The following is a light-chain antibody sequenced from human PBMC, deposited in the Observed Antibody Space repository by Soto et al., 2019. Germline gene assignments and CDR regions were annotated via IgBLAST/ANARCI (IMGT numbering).Light chain of an antibody. CDR3: QQYGSSPQT. Sequence: GLTQSPGTLSLSPGERATLSCRASQSVSSSYLAWYQQKPGQAPRLLIYGASSRATGIPDRFSGSGSGTDFTLTISRLEPEDFAVYYCQQYGSSPQTFGQGTKVDIK. CDR2: GAS. CDR1: QSVSSSY. V-gene: IGKV3-20*01. J-gene: IGKJ1*01.